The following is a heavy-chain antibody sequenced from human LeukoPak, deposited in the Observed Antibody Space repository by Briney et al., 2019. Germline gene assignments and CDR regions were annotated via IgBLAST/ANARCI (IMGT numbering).Heavy chain of an antibody. CDR1: GGSLSSGDYY. Sequence: SETLSLTCTVSGGSLSSGDYYWNWIRQPPGKGLEWIGYIYYSGSTNYNPSLKSRLTISVDTSNNQFSLKLSSVTAADTAVYYCASASGYCSGGNCYSAFDYWGQGTLVTVSS. CDR2: IYYSGST. V-gene: IGHV4-61*08. D-gene: IGHD2-15*01. CDR3: ASASGYCSGGNCYSAFDY. J-gene: IGHJ4*02.